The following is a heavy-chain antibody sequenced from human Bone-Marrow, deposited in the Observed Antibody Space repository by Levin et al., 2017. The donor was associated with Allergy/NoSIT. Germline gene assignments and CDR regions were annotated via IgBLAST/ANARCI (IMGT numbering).Heavy chain of an antibody. CDR3: AKNWLRDYYYGMDV. CDR1: GFTFDDYA. Sequence: SLKISCAASGFTFDDYAMHWVRQAPGKGLEWVSGISWNSGSIGYADSVKGRFTISRDNAKNSLYLQMNSLRAEDTALYYCAKNWLRDYYYGMDVWGQGTTVTVSS. J-gene: IGHJ6*02. D-gene: IGHD5-12*01. V-gene: IGHV3-9*01. CDR2: ISWNSGSI.